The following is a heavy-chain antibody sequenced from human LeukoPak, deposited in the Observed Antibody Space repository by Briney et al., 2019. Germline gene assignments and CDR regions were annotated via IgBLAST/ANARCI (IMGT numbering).Heavy chain of an antibody. CDR1: GFTFSSYA. D-gene: IGHD3-22*01. J-gene: IGHJ4*02. CDR2: ISYDGSNK. CDR3: ARDFYYDSSDQSGVDY. Sequence: HPGGSLRLSCAASGFTFSSYAMHWVRQAPGKGVEWVAVISYDGSNKYYADSVKGRFTISRDNSKNMLYLQMNSLRAEDTAVYYCARDFYYDSSDQSGVDYWGQGTLVTVSS. V-gene: IGHV3-30*01.